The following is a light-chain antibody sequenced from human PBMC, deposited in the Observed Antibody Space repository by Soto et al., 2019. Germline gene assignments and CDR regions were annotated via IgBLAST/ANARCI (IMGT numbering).Light chain of an antibody. Sequence: QAVVTQPPSVSAAPGQTVTISCTGSLSNIEINYVSWYQHLPETAPQLLIFDNIRRPSGIPDRFSASKSGASATLDITGLQTGDEAEYYCGAWDNVLSVMLFGGGTKVTVL. CDR3: GAWDNVLSVML. CDR2: DNI. V-gene: IGLV1-51*01. CDR1: LSNIEINY. J-gene: IGLJ2*01.